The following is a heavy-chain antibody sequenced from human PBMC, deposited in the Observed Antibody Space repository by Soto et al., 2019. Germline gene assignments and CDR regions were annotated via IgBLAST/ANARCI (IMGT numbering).Heavy chain of an antibody. V-gene: IGHV3-23*01. D-gene: IGHD6-19*01. CDR3: AKQAVAGTRAFDY. CDR1: GFTFSNYG. Sequence: EVQLLESGGGLVQPGGSLRLSCAASGFTFSNYGMNWVRQAPGKGLEWVSFIGGAAVSTYYADYVKGRFTISRDNAKNTLYLQMNSLRAEDTAVYYCAKQAVAGTRAFDYWGQGALVTVSS. CDR2: IGGAAVST. J-gene: IGHJ4*02.